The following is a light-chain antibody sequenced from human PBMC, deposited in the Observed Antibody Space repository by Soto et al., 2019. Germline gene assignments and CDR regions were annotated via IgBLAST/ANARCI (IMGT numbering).Light chain of an antibody. CDR2: GVS. J-gene: IGLJ1*01. Sequence: QSVLTQPASVSGSPGQSITISCSGTSSDIGNYDYVAWYQQFPGKTPKLMIYGVSSRPSGVSSRFSGSKSGNTASLTISGLQAEDEADYYCISYTGSSTSYVLGSGTKVTVL. CDR1: SSDIGNYDY. CDR3: ISYTGSSTSYV. V-gene: IGLV2-14*01.